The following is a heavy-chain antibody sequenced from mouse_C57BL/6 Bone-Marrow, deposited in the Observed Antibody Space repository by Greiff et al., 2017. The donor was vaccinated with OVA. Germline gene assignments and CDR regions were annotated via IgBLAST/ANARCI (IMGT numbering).Heavy chain of an antibody. CDR2: IYPGGGYT. V-gene: IGHV1-63*01. J-gene: IGHJ2*01. D-gene: IGHD2-12*01. CDR1: GYTFTNYW. CDR3: ARYDFYFDY. Sequence: VKLMESGAELVRPGTSVKMSCKASGYTFTNYWIGWAKQRPGHGLEWIGDIYPGGGYTNYNEKFKGKATLTADKSSSTAYMQFSSLTSEDSAIYYCARYDFYFDYWGQGTTLTVSS.